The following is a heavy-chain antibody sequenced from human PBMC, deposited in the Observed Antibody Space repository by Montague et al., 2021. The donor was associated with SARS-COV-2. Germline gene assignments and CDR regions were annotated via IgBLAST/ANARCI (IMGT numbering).Heavy chain of an antibody. CDR3: AREYSAPRWFGEYNRYGMDV. V-gene: IGHV3-33*08. J-gene: IGHJ6*02. CDR2: IWYDGSNQ. D-gene: IGHD3-10*01. CDR1: GFTFSSYD. Sequence: SMRLSCAASGFTFSSYDMHWVRQAPGKGLEWVAVIWYDGSNQYYGDSVKGRFTISRDNSKNTLYLQMSSLRAEDTAVYYCAREYSAPRWFGEYNRYGMDVWGQGTTGTGSS.